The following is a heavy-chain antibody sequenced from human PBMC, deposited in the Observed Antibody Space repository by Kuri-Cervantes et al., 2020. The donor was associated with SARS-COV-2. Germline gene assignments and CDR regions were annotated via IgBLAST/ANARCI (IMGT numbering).Heavy chain of an antibody. J-gene: IGHJ6*04. V-gene: IGHV4-34*01. CDR3: ARPGGFLDV. Sequence: SQTLSLTCAVYGGSFSGYYWSWIRQPPGKGLEWIGEINHSGSTNYNPSLKSRVTISVDTSKNQFSLKLSSVTAADTAVYYCARPGGFLDVWGKETTVTVSS. CDR1: GGSFSGYY. CDR2: INHSGST. D-gene: IGHD4-23*01.